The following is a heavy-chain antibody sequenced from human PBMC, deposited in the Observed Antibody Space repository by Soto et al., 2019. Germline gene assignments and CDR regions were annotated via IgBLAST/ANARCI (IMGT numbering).Heavy chain of an antibody. CDR2: IYYSGST. CDR1: GGSISSYY. CDR3: ARLATRYFFDY. V-gene: IGHV4-59*01. J-gene: IGHJ4*02. Sequence: PSETLSLTCTVSGGSISSYYWSWIRQPPGKGLEWIGYIYYSGSTNYNPSLKSRVTISVDTSKNQFSLKMSSVTAADTAVYYCARLATRYFFDYWGQGSPVIVSS.